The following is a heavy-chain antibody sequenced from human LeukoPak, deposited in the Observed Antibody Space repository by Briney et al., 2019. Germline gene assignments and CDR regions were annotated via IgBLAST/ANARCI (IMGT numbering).Heavy chain of an antibody. CDR1: GGSIGSSSYY. V-gene: IGHV4-39*01. CDR2: IYYSGST. Sequence: PSETLSLTCTVSGGSIGSSSYYWGWIRQPPGKWLEWIGSIYYSGSTYYNPSLKSRVTISVDTSKNQFSLKLSSVTAADTAVYYCARQNSGFIAAAGRFDYWGQGTLVTVSS. J-gene: IGHJ4*02. D-gene: IGHD6-13*01. CDR3: ARQNSGFIAAAGRFDY.